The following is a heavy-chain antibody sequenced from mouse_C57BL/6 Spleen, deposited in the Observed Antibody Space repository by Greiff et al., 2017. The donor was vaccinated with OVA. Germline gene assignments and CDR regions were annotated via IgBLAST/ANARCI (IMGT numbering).Heavy chain of an antibody. CDR2: IRLKSDNSAS. CDR3: SITTVVLDY. V-gene: IGHV6-3*01. J-gene: IGHJ2*01. D-gene: IGHD1-1*01. CDR1: GFTFSNYW. Sequence: EVQRVESGGGLVQPGGSMKLSCVASGFTFSNYWMNWVRQSPGQGLEWVAQIRLKSDNSASHYAESVKGRFTISRDESTSSVYLQTNNLRAEDTGIYYSSITTVVLDYWGQGTTLTVSS.